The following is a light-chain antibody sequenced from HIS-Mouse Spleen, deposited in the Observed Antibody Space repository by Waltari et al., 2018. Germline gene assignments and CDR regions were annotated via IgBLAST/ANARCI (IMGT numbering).Light chain of an antibody. V-gene: IGLV2-23*01. Sequence: QSALTQPASVSGSPGQSITISCTGTSSDVGSYNLFSWYQLHPGKAPKLMIYEGSKRPSGVSNRFSGSKSGNTASLTISGLQAEDEADYYCCSYAGSSTYVFGTGTKVTVL. CDR1: SSDVGSYNL. CDR2: EGS. J-gene: IGLJ1*01. CDR3: CSYAGSSTYV.